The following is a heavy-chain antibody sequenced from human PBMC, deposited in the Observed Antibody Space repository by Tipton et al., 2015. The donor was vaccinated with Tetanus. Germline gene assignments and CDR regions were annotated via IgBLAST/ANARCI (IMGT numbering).Heavy chain of an antibody. CDR2: VSYSGRT. CDR1: GGSIRGGDYS. CDR3: VRGRGLGAYSYGFEY. J-gene: IGHJ4*02. D-gene: IGHD5-18*01. Sequence: TLSLTCSVSGGSIRGGDYSWNWIRQPPGKGLEWLAYVSYSGRTNSNYSLKSRITVSQDASKNQFSLRLTSVTAADTAVYYCVRGRGLGAYSYGFEYWGQGALVTVSS. V-gene: IGHV4-61*08.